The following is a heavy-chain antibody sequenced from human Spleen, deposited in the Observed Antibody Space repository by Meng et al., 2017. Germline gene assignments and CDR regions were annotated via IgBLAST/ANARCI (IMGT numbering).Heavy chain of an antibody. J-gene: IGHJ5*02. Sequence: QVQLQESGPGLVKPSETLSLTCTVSGVSISNDYWSWIRQPPGKGLEWIGFIYYSGTNYSPSLKSRVSISVDPSKNQFSLKLTSVTAADTAVYYCVRGGASSKWFDPWGQGTLVTVSS. CDR2: IYYSGT. D-gene: IGHD2/OR15-2a*01. CDR1: GVSISNDY. CDR3: VRGGASSKWFDP. V-gene: IGHV4-59*01.